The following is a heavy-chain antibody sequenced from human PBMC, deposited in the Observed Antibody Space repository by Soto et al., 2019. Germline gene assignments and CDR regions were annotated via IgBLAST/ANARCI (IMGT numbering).Heavy chain of an antibody. D-gene: IGHD3-22*01. CDR3: ARDYYYDSSGYSTGGFDY. CDR1: GGTFSSYA. J-gene: IGHJ4*02. Sequence: SVKVSCKASGGTFSSYAISWVRQAPGQGLEWMGGIIPIFGTANYAQKFQGRVTITADESTSTAYMELSSLRSEDTAVYYCARDYYYDSSGYSTGGFDYWGQGTLVTVSS. V-gene: IGHV1-69*13. CDR2: IIPIFGTA.